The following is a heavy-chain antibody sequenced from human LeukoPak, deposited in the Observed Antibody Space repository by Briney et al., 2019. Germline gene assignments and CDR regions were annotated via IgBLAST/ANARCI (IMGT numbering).Heavy chain of an antibody. V-gene: IGHV4-59*01. CDR1: GVSISSYY. Sequence: SETLSLTCTVSGVSISSYYWSWIRQPPGKGLEGIGYIYYSGSTNYNPSLKSRVTISLDTSKNQFSLKVSSVTAADTAAYFCARGVHGDYRWYFDLWGRGTLVTVSS. J-gene: IGHJ2*01. CDR2: IYYSGST. CDR3: ARGVHGDYRWYFDL. D-gene: IGHD4-17*01.